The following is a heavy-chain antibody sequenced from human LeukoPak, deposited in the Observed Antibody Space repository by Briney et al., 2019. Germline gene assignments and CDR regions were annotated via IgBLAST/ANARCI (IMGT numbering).Heavy chain of an antibody. CDR1: GFTFSSYE. V-gene: IGHV3-21*01. CDR3: ARDWCSSTSCYNFDY. CDR2: ISSSSSYI. J-gene: IGHJ4*02. Sequence: PGGSLRLSCAASGFTFSSYEMNWVRQAPGKGLEWVSSISSSSSYIYYADSVKGRFTISRDNAKNSLYLQMNSLRAEDTAVYYCARDWCSSTSCYNFDYWGQGTLVTVSS. D-gene: IGHD2-2*02.